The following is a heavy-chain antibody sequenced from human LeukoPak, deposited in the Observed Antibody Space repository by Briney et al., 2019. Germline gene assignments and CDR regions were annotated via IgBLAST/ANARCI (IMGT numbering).Heavy chain of an antibody. CDR1: GGTYSSYD. CDR3: ALPDSGYDSPFDY. J-gene: IGHJ4*02. V-gene: IGHV1-69*04. D-gene: IGHD5-12*01. CDR2: IIPILGIA. Sequence: ASEKVFCKASGGTYSSYDSSWVPKAPGQGLDLMGRIIPILGIANYAQKFQGRVTITADKSTSTAYMELSSLRSEDTAVYYCALPDSGYDSPFDYWGQGTLVTVSS.